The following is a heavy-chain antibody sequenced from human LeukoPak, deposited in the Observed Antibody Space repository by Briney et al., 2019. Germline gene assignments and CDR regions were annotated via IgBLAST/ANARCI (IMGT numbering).Heavy chain of an antibody. Sequence: GESLKISCKASGYSFTRYWIGWVRQMPGKGLEWMGIIFPGDSDTRYSPSFQGQVTISADKSISTAYLQWSSLRASDTAMYFCARRVVGTTGAFDMWGQGTMVTVSS. CDR2: IFPGDSDT. V-gene: IGHV5-51*01. J-gene: IGHJ3*02. D-gene: IGHD1-26*01. CDR3: ARRVVGTTGAFDM. CDR1: GYSFTRYW.